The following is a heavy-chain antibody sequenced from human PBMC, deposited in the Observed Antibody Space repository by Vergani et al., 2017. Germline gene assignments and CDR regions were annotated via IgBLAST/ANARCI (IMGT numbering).Heavy chain of an antibody. J-gene: IGHJ6*03. Sequence: QVQLVQSGAEVKKPGSSVKVPCKASGGTFSSYAISWVRQATGQGLEWMGGIIPIFGTANYAQKFQGRVTITADESTSTAYMELSSLRSEDTAVYYCARAEERFLEPPPYYMDVWGKGTTVTVSS. V-gene: IGHV1-69*01. CDR1: GGTFSSYA. D-gene: IGHD3-3*01. CDR3: ARAEERFLEPPPYYMDV. CDR2: IIPIFGTA.